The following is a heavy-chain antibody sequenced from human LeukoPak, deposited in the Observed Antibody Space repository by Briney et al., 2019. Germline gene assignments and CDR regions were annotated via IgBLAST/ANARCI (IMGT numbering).Heavy chain of an antibody. CDR2: ISAYNGNT. V-gene: IGHV1-18*01. CDR3: ARGDYCSSTSCYYYYYYGKDV. J-gene: IGHJ6*02. D-gene: IGHD2-2*01. CDR1: GYTFTSYG. Sequence: GASVKVSCKASGYTFTSYGISWVRQAPGQGLEWMGWISAYNGNTNYAQKLQGRVTMTTDTSTSTAYMELRSLRSDDTAVYYCARGDYCSSTSCYYYYYYGKDVWGQGTTVTVSS.